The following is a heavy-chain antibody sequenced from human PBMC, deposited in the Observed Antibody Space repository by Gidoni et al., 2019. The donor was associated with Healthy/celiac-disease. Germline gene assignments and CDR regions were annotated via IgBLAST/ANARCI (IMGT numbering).Heavy chain of an antibody. J-gene: IGHJ4*02. CDR1: GFTFSSYW. D-gene: IGHD5-18*01. V-gene: IGHV3-7*01. CDR3: ARGVDTLDC. CDR2: IKQDGSEK. Sequence: EVQLVESGGGLVQPGGSLRLSCPASGFTFSSYWMSWVRQDPGKGLEWVANIKQDGSEKYYVDSVKGRFTISRDNAKNSLYLQMNSLRAEDTAVYYCARGVDTLDCWGQGTLVTVSS.